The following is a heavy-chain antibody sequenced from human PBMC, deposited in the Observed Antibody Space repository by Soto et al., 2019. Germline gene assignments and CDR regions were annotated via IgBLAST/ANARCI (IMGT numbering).Heavy chain of an antibody. CDR3: PKGSETIRPYYFDY. CDR2: IVVGSGNT. V-gene: IGHV1-58*01. J-gene: IGHJ4*02. CDR1: GFTFTSSA. Sequence: SVKVSCKASGFTFTSSAVQWVRQARGQRLEWIGWIVVGSGNTNYAQKFQERVTITRDMSTSTAYMELNNLGLEDTAVYFCPKGSETIRPYYFDYWGQGALVTVSS. D-gene: IGHD3-10*01.